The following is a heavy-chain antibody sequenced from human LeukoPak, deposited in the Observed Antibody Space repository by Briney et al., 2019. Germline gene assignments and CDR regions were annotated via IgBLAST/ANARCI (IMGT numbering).Heavy chain of an antibody. CDR2: ISDSGGSA. V-gene: IGHV3-23*01. CDR3: ARDFWSGSPDSYYYYMDV. CDR1: GFTFNTYA. J-gene: IGHJ6*03. D-gene: IGHD3-3*01. Sequence: GGSLRLSCAASGFTFNTYAMSWVRQAPGKGLEWVSAISDSGGSAYYADSVKGRFTISRDNSKNTLYLQMNSLRAEDTAVYYCARDFWSGSPDSYYYYMDVWGKGTTVTVSS.